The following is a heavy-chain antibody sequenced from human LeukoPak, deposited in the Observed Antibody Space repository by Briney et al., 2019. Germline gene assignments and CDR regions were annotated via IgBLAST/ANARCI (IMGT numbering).Heavy chain of an antibody. CDR2: IYHSGST. CDR1: GGSISSGGYY. J-gene: IGHJ4*02. CDR3: ARFGGPTTVNYFDY. D-gene: IGHD4-17*01. Sequence: SQTLSLTCTVSGGSISSGGYYWSWIRQPPGKGLEWIGYIYHSGSTNYNPSLKSRVTISVDKSKNQFSLKLSSVTAADTAVYYCARFGGPTTVNYFDYWGQGTLVTVSS. V-gene: IGHV4-30-2*01.